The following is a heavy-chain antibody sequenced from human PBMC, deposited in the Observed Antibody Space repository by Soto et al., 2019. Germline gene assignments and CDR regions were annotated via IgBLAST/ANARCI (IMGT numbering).Heavy chain of an antibody. D-gene: IGHD2-2*01. Sequence: SETLSLTCTVSGGSISSGGSYWGWIRQPPGRGLEWTGYIYYSGNTYFNPSLKSRVTLSVDTSKNQFSLNLSSVTAADTAVYYCVRYCSTTKCPFDYWGQGTLVTVSS. V-gene: IGHV4-30-4*01. CDR2: IYYSGNT. CDR1: GGSISSGGSY. CDR3: VRYCSTTKCPFDY. J-gene: IGHJ4*02.